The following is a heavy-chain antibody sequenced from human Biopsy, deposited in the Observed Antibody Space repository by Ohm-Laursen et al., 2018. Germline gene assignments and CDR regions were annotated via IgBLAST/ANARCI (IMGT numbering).Heavy chain of an antibody. J-gene: IGHJ4*02. CDR1: GYTLTELS. D-gene: IGHD3-3*01. CDR3: ARDRPSVSTYGVD. V-gene: IGHV1-24*01. Sequence: ASVKVSCKVSGYTLTELSIHWVRQTGGKGLEWMGGIIPFFGTPNYAQMFQGRVTITADTSTSTAYMELRSLRSDDTAVYYCARDRPSVSTYGVDWGQGTLVTVSS. CDR2: IIPFFGTP.